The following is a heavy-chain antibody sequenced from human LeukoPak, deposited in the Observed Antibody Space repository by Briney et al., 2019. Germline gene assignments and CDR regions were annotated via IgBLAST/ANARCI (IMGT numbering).Heavy chain of an antibody. J-gene: IGHJ5*02. Sequence: SETLSLTCTVSGGSISSYYWSWIRQPPGKGLEWIGYIHYSGSTNYNPSLKSRITLSVDTSKNQLFMRLRSVTAADTAVYYCARGEYSYGGHNWFDLWGQGTVVTVSS. CDR2: IHYSGST. D-gene: IGHD5-18*01. V-gene: IGHV4-59*01. CDR1: GGSISSYY. CDR3: ARGEYSYGGHNWFDL.